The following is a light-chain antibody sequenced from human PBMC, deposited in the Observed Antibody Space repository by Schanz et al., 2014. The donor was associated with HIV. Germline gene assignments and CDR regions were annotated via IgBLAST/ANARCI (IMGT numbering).Light chain of an antibody. CDR1: QPIGRL. J-gene: IGKJ2*01. CDR2: QAS. Sequence: IQMTQSPSTVSPSVGDRVTITCRASQPIGRLLAWYQQKPGRAPILLIYQASSLETGVPSRFSGSGSGTEFTLTISGLQPDDFATYYCQQSYSTPPKYTFGQGTKLEIK. CDR3: QQSYSTPPKYT. V-gene: IGKV1-5*03.